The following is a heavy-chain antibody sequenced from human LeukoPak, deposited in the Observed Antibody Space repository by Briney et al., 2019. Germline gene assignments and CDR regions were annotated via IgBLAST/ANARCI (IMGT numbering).Heavy chain of an antibody. CDR1: DDSITTYY. D-gene: IGHD6-19*01. Sequence: SGTLSLTCSVFDDSITTYYWSWIRQPAGKGLEWIGRIYPSGRPDYNPSLKSRVSMSVDTSRNQFSLTLNFVTAADTAVYFCARGAGPFDSWGQGTLITVS. CDR3: ARGAGPFDS. V-gene: IGHV4-4*07. CDR2: IYPSGRP. J-gene: IGHJ4*02.